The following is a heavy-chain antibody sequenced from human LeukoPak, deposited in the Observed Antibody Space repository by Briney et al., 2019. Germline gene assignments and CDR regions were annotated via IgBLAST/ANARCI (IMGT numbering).Heavy chain of an antibody. CDR3: AREARPTDYDIFSVRVFQH. Sequence: GASVKVSCKASGYTFTSYYMHWVRQSPGQGLEWMGIINPSGGSTSYAQKFQGRVTMTRDTSTSTVYMELSSLRSEDTAVYYCAREARPTDYDIFSVRVFQHWGQGILVTVSS. CDR1: GYTFTSYY. D-gene: IGHD3-9*01. V-gene: IGHV1-46*01. CDR2: INPSGGST. J-gene: IGHJ1*01.